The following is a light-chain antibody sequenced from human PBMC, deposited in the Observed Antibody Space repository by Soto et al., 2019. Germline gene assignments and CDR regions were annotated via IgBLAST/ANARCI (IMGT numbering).Light chain of an antibody. CDR3: QQYGNLPLT. CDR1: QTITT. V-gene: IGKV3-20*01. J-gene: IGKJ4*01. Sequence: EIVLTQSPGTLSLSPGERATLSCRASQTITTLAWYQRKPGQAPRLLNYRVSSRATGVPDRFSGSGSGTDYTLTISRLEPEDFAVYYCQQYGNLPLTFGGGTKVDIK. CDR2: RVS.